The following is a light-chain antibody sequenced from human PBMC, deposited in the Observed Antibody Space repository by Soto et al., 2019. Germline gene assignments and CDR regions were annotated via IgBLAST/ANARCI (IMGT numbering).Light chain of an antibody. CDR2: DAS. CDR3: QQRSNWPRLT. CDR1: QSVSSY. V-gene: IGKV3-11*01. Sequence: EIVVTQAPATPALSPGERPTLSCKASQSVSSYLAWYQQKPGQAPRLLIYDASNRATGIPARFSGSGSGTDFTLTISSLEPEDFAVYYCQQRSNWPRLTFGGGTKVDIK. J-gene: IGKJ4*01.